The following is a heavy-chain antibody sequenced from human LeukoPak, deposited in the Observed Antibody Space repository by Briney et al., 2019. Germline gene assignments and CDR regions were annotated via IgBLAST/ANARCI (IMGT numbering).Heavy chain of an antibody. CDR3: ARVGGAEYSSSQPFDY. Sequence: QSGGSLRLSCAASGFTFSSYAMSWVRQAPGKGLEWVSGISGSGGSTYYADSVKGRFTISRDNSKNTLYLQMNSLRAEDTAVYYCARVGGAEYSSSQPFDYWGQGTLVTVSS. V-gene: IGHV3-23*01. D-gene: IGHD6-13*01. CDR1: GFTFSSYA. J-gene: IGHJ4*02. CDR2: ISGSGGST.